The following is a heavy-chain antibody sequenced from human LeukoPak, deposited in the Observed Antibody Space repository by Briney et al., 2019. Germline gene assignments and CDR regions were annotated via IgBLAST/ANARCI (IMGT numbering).Heavy chain of an antibody. CDR1: GGSFSGYY. CDR3: ASCRRPYDSSGYYYAY. J-gene: IGHJ4*02. Sequence: PSETLSLTCAVYGGSFSGYYWSWIRQPPGKGLEWIGEINHSGSTNYNPSLKSRVTISVDTSKNQFSLKLSSVTAADTAVYYCASCRRPYDSSGYYYAYWGQGTLVTVSS. D-gene: IGHD3-22*01. V-gene: IGHV4-34*01. CDR2: INHSGST.